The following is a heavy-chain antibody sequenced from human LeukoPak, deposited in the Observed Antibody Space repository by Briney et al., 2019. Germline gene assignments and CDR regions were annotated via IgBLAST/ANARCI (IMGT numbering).Heavy chain of an antibody. CDR2: IYFSGST. CDR1: GGSISSSSYY. Sequence: PSETLSLTCTVSGGSISSSSYYWGWIRQPPGKGLEWIGSIYFSGSTYYNPSLKGRVTISVDTSKNQFSLKLSSVTAADTAVYYCARQAPWVGAPLYFDYWGQGTLVTVSS. D-gene: IGHD1-26*01. CDR3: ARQAPWVGAPLYFDY. V-gene: IGHV4-39*01. J-gene: IGHJ4*02.